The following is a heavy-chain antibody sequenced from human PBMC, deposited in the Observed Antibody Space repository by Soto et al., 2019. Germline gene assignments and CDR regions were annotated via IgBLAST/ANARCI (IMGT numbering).Heavy chain of an antibody. CDR1: GFTFSSYG. J-gene: IGHJ6*02. V-gene: IGHV3-33*01. D-gene: IGHD2-2*01. CDR2: IWYDGSNK. Sequence: QVQLVESGGGVVQPGRSLRLSCAASGFTFSSYGMHWVRQAPGKGLERVAVIWYDGSNKDYADSVKGRFTISRDNSKNTLYLQMNSMRAEDTAVYYCARDFSISTSCVRPVCYSYYGMDVWGQGTTVTVSS. CDR3: ARDFSISTSCVRPVCYSYYGMDV.